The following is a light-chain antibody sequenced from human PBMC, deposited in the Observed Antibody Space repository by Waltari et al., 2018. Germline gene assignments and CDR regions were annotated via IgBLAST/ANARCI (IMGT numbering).Light chain of an antibody. CDR1: SSDAGAYYY. V-gene: IGLV2-14*01. CDR3: SSYTNSNTRV. Sequence: SALTQPASVSASPGQSVTISCTGTSSDAGAYYYVSWYQQHPGKTPQVIIYDVSKRPSGVSYRFSGSKSGNTASLTISGLQAEDEADYYCSSYTNSNTRVFGTGTKVTVL. J-gene: IGLJ1*01. CDR2: DVS.